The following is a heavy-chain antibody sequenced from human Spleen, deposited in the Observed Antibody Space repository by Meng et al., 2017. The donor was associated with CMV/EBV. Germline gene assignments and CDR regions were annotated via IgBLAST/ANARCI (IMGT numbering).Heavy chain of an antibody. J-gene: IGHJ4*02. CDR3: ASDYGSGAADY. V-gene: IGHV4-30-2*05. D-gene: IGHD3-10*01. Sequence: TCAVSGGSISGGRYYWKWIRQSPGKGLEWIGYIYKSGTTYYSPSLKSRVTISVDTSKNQFSLKLTSVTAADTAVYYCASDYGSGAADYWGQGTLVTVSS. CDR2: IYKSGTT. CDR1: GGSISGGRYY.